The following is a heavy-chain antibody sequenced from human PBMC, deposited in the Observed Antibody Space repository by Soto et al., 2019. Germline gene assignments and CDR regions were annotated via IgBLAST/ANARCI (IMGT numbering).Heavy chain of an antibody. J-gene: IGHJ4*02. Sequence: QVQLVESGGGVVQPGRSLRLSCAASGFTFSSYGMHWVRQAPGKGLAWVAVISYDGSNKYYADSVKGRFTISRDKSKNTLYLQKNSLRAADRAVYYCAKDQEIWELLHPPPSYWGQGTLVTVSS. CDR2: ISYDGSNK. D-gene: IGHD1-26*01. CDR1: GFTFSSYG. V-gene: IGHV3-30*18. CDR3: AKDQEIWELLHPPPSY.